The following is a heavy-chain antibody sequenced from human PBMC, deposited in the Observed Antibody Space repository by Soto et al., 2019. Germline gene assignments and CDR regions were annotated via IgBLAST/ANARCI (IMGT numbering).Heavy chain of an antibody. V-gene: IGHV3-13*04. CDR3: SRAIAPTLLDS. D-gene: IGHD3-3*01. CDR1: GFTFSSYD. CDR2: IGTSGDT. J-gene: IGHJ5*02. Sequence: PGGSLRLSCAASGFTFSSYDMNWVRQGPGKGLEWVSAIGTSGDTYYAASVKSRFTISRENAKNSLYLQMNSLRAGDTAIYCYSRAIAPTLLDSWGQGTLVTVSS.